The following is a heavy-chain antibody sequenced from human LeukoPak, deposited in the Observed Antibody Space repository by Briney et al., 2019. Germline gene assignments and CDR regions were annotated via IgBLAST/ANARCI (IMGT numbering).Heavy chain of an antibody. Sequence: PSETLSLTCTVSGYSISSGYYWGWIRQPPGKGLEWIGNIYHSGSTYYNPSLKSRVTISVDTSKNQFSLKLSSVTAADTAVYYCASPSNWFDPWGQGTLVTVSS. CDR2: IYHSGST. CDR3: ASPSNWFDP. J-gene: IGHJ5*02. CDR1: GYSISSGYY. V-gene: IGHV4-38-2*02.